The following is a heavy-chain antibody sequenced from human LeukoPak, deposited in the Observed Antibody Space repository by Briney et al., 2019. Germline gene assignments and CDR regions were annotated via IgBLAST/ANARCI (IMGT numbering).Heavy chain of an antibody. J-gene: IGHJ5*02. CDR2: IKEDGSEK. CDR3: ARPGKQWLVQGWFDP. V-gene: IGHV3-7*01. CDR1: GFTFGNYW. Sequence: GGSLRLSCAASGFTFGNYWMSWVRQAPGKGLEWVANIKEDGSEKYYVDSVKGRFTISRDNAKNTLYLQMNSLRAEDTAVYYCARPGKQWLVQGWFDPWGQGTLVTVSS. D-gene: IGHD6-19*01.